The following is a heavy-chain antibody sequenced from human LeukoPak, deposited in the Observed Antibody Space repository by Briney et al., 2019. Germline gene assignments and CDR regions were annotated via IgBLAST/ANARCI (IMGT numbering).Heavy chain of an antibody. CDR2: ISLTGET. CDR3: SRESGAFCPFGY. D-gene: IGHD1-26*01. CDR1: GGSISSTNW. V-gene: IGHV4-4*02. J-gene: IGHJ4*02. Sequence: PSETLSLTCGASGGSISSTNWWRWVRQPPGQGLEWIGEISLTGETNYNPSLNGRVTMSLDESRNQLSLDLTSVTAADTAIFYCSRESGAFCPFGYWGQGTLVIVPP.